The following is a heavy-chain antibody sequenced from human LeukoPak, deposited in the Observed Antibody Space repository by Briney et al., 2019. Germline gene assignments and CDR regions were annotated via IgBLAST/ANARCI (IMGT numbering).Heavy chain of an antibody. CDR1: GGSISSSSYY. V-gene: IGHV4-39*07. CDR2: IYYSGST. CDR3: AREGIAVAFAVSAFDI. Sequence: SETLSLTCTVSGGSISSSSYYWGWIRQPPGKGLEWIGSIYYSGSTYYNPSLKSRVTISVDTSKNQFSLKLSSVTAADTAAYYCAREGIAVAFAVSAFDIWGQGTMVTVSS. D-gene: IGHD6-19*01. J-gene: IGHJ3*02.